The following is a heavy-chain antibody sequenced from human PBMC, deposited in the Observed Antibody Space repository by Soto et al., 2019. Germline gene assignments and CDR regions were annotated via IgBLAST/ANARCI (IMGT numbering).Heavy chain of an antibody. CDR3: AGTIVVVPAAPRPPQHWSDP. V-gene: IGHV4-31*03. CDR1: GGSISSGGYY. D-gene: IGHD2-2*01. CDR2: IYYSGST. Sequence: SETLSLTCTVSGGSISSGGYYWSWIRQHPGKGLEWIGYIYYSGSTYYNPSLKSRVTISVDTSKNQFSLKLSSVTAADTAVYYGAGTIVVVPAAPRPPQHWSDPWGQGPRVTVSS. J-gene: IGHJ5*02.